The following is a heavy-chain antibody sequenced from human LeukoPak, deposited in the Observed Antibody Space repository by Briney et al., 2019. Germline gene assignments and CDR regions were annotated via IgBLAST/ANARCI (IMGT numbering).Heavy chain of an antibody. CDR3: ARDPDYDFWSGYSPFDY. D-gene: IGHD3-3*01. CDR1: GFTFSSYA. CDR2: ISSNGGST. V-gene: IGHV3-64*01. J-gene: IGHJ4*02. Sequence: GGSLRLSCAASGFTFSSYAMHWVRQAPGKGLEYVSAISSNGGSTYYANSVKGRFTISRGNSKNTLYLQMGSLRAEDTAVYYCARDPDYDFWSGYSPFDYWGQGTLVTVSS.